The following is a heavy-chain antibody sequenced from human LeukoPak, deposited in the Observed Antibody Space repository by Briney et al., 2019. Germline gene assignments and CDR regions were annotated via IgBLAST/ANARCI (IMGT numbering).Heavy chain of an antibody. D-gene: IGHD3-10*01. J-gene: IGHJ3*02. Sequence: SETLSLTCAVYGGSFSGYYWSWIRQPPGKGLEWIGEINHSGSTYYNPSLKSRVTISVDRSKNQFSLKLSSVTAADTAVYYCARGGTMVRGFAFDIWGQGTMVTVSS. CDR3: ARGGTMVRGFAFDI. CDR1: GGSFSGYY. V-gene: IGHV4-34*01. CDR2: INHSGST.